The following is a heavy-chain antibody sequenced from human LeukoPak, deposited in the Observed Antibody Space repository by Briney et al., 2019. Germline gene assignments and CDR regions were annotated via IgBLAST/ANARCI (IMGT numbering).Heavy chain of an antibody. CDR3: ARWGNDYSQFDS. D-gene: IGHD4-11*01. CDR1: GFTFSSYS. CDR2: ISSSSSYI. J-gene: IGHJ4*02. Sequence: PGGSLRLSCAASGFTFSSYSMNWVRQAPGKGLEWVSSISSSSSYIYYADSVKGRFTISRDNAKNTLFLQMNSLRTEDTAVYFCARWGNDYSQFDSWGQGTLVTVSS. V-gene: IGHV3-21*04.